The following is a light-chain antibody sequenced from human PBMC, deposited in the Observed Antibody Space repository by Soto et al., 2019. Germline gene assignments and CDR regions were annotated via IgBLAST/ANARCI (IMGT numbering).Light chain of an antibody. CDR1: QTISTNY. V-gene: IGKV3-20*01. CDR3: QQYGSSPRT. Sequence: EIVLTHSPGTLSFSPGERATLXGRSSQTISTNYLAWYQQKPGQAPRLLIYGASKRATGIPDRFSGSGSGTDFTLTISRLEPEDFAVYCCQQYGSSPRTFGQGTKVDI. J-gene: IGKJ1*01. CDR2: GAS.